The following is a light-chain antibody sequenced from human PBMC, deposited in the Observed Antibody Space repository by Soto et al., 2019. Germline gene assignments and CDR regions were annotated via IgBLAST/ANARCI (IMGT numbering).Light chain of an antibody. CDR1: ASTIGRNY. Sequence: QSVLTQSPSASGAPGLRVTISWSGSASTIGRNYVYWYQQLPGTAPKLLIYRNSQRPSGVPDRFSGSKSGTSASLAISGLRSEDEADYYCAAWDDNLSGFYVFGDGTKVTVL. CDR2: RNS. J-gene: IGLJ1*01. V-gene: IGLV1-47*01. CDR3: AAWDDNLSGFYV.